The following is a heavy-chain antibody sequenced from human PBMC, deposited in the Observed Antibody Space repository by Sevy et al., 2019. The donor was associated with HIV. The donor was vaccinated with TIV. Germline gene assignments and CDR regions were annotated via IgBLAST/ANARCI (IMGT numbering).Heavy chain of an antibody. CDR1: GFTFNNYW. Sequence: GGSLRLSCEASGFTFNNYWMSWVRQAPGKGLEWVANIKKDGSEKYYVDSVKGRFTISRDNAKNSLFLQLNSLRAEDTALYYCARDCSSTSCLWGLDVWGQGTTVTVSS. J-gene: IGHJ6*02. D-gene: IGHD2-2*01. V-gene: IGHV3-7*03. CDR2: IKKDGSEK. CDR3: ARDCSSTSCLWGLDV.